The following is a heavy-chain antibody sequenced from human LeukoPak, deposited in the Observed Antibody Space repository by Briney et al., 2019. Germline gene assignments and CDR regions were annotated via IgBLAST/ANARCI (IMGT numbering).Heavy chain of an antibody. V-gene: IGHV1-2*02. CDR1: VYTFTGYY. CDR3: ARDNYYDSSALDAFDI. D-gene: IGHD3-22*01. CDR2: INPNSGGT. J-gene: IGHJ3*02. Sequence: GASVKVSCKASVYTFTGYYMHWVRQAPGQGLEWMGWINPNSGGTNYAQKFQGRVTMTRDTSISTAYMELSRLRSDDTAVYYCARDNYYDSSALDAFDIWGQGTMVTVSS.